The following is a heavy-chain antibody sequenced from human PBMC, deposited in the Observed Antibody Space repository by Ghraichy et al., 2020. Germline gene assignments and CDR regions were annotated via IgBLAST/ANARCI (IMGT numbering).Heavy chain of an antibody. V-gene: IGHV3-23*01. CDR1: GFTFTSYA. CDR3: VKDIRDNGNYGWFDP. D-gene: IGHD1-26*01. Sequence: ESLNISCAASGFTFTSYAMSWVRQAPGEGLDWVAAISLSGGATYYADSVKGRFTISRDNSKNTLFLHMSSLRAEDTALYYCVKDIRDNGNYGWFDPWGQGTLVTVSS. CDR2: ISLSGGAT. J-gene: IGHJ5*02.